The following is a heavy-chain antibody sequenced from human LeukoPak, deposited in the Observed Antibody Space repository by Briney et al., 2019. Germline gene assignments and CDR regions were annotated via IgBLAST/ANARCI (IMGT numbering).Heavy chain of an antibody. CDR2: IIHGGST. Sequence: SETLSLTCAVYGCSFSGYYWSWLRQPPGKGLEWRGVIIHGGSTNYHPSLKSRVTISVDTSNNEFSLKLSSVTAADTAGYNCARAPPVDMIAAAASNWFDPGGQGTLVTVS. D-gene: IGHD6-13*01. J-gene: IGHJ5*02. CDR3: ARAPPVDMIAAAASNWFDP. V-gene: IGHV4-34*12. CDR1: GCSFSGYY.